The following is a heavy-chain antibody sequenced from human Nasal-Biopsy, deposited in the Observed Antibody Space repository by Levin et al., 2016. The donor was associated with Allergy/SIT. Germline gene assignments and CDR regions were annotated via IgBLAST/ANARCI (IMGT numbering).Heavy chain of an antibody. V-gene: IGHV1-69*02. D-gene: IGHD3-10*01. Sequence: SVKVSCKASGGTFSSYTINWVRQAPGQGLEWVGRIIPSVGVTNYAQSFQDRVTITAATSTSTAYMELRSLTSDDTAIYYCVRGGSLTANHYYYYGMDVWGQGTTVTVSS. CDR2: IIPSVGVT. CDR3: VRGGSLTANHYYYYGMDV. CDR1: GGTFSSYT. J-gene: IGHJ6*02.